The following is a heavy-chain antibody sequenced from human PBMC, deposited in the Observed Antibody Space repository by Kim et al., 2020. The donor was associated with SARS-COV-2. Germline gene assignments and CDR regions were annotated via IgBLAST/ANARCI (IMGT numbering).Heavy chain of an antibody. V-gene: IGHV3-9*01. CDR1: GFTFDDYA. CDR3: AKDSAWYYDSSGYVAFDI. CDR2: ISWNSGSI. D-gene: IGHD3-22*01. Sequence: GGSLRLSCAASGFTFDDYAMHWVRQAPGKGLEWVSGISWNSGSIGYADSVKGRFTISRDNAKNSLYLQMNSLRAEDTALYYCAKDSAWYYDSSGYVAFDIWGQGTMVTVSS. J-gene: IGHJ3*02.